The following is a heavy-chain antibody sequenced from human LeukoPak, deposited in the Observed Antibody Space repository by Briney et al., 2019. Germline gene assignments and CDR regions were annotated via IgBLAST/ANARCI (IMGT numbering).Heavy chain of an antibody. J-gene: IGHJ4*02. CDR2: IYYSGST. D-gene: IGHD3-10*01. V-gene: IGHV4-39*01. CDR3: ARHHRTSANYYGSGNSNDY. CDR1: GGSISSSSYY. Sequence: PSETLSLTCTVSGGSISSSSYYWGWIRQPPGKGMEWIGSIYYSGSTYYNPSLKSRVTISVDTSKNQFSLKLSSVTAADTAVYYCARHHRTSANYYGSGNSNDYWGQGTLVTVSS.